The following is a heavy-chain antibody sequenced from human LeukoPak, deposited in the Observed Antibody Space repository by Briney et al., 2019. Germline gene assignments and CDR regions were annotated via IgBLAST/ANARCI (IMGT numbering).Heavy chain of an antibody. J-gene: IGHJ1*01. Sequence: SETLSLTCTVSGGSISSSSYYWGWIRQPPGKGLEWIGSIYHTGSTYYNPSLKSRLTISIDTSKNQFSLKLKSVTAADTAVYYCARAVDSSGFSCFQHWGQGTLVTVSS. CDR3: ARAVDSSGFSCFQH. D-gene: IGHD3-22*01. V-gene: IGHV4-39*07. CDR2: IYHTGST. CDR1: GGSISSSSYY.